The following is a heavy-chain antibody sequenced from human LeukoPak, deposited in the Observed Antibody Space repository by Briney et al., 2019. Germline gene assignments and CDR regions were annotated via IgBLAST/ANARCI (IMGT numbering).Heavy chain of an antibody. CDR2: IYYSGST. V-gene: IGHV4-30-4*01. J-gene: IGHJ6*02. CDR1: GGSISSGDSY. D-gene: IGHD6-19*01. Sequence: SQTLSLTCTVSGGSISSGDSYWSWIRQPPGKGLEWIGYIYYSGSTYYNPSLKSRVAISVDTSKNQFSLKLSSVTAADTAVYYCARGIAVAGKGPYGMDVWGQGTTVTVSS. CDR3: ARGIAVAGKGPYGMDV.